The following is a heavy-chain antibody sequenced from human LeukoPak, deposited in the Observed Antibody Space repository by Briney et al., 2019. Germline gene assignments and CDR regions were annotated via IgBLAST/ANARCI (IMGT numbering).Heavy chain of an antibody. CDR1: GFTFSIYA. V-gene: IGHV3-23*01. D-gene: IGHD6-6*01. Sequence: PGGSLTLSCSASGFTFSIYAMSWVRQAPGKGLEWVSAISGSGGSTYYADPVKGRFTISRDNSKDTMYLQLNSLRGDDTAVYYCAKDLSSSHVTEYFDYWGQGALVTVSS. J-gene: IGHJ4*02. CDR2: ISGSGGST. CDR3: AKDLSSSHVTEYFDY.